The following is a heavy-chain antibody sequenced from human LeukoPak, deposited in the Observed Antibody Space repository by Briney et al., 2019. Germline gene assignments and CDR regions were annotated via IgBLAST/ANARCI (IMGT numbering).Heavy chain of an antibody. D-gene: IGHD1-26*01. CDR1: GYTFTAFG. Sequence: GASVKVSCKASGYTFTAFGVSWVRQAPGQGLEWMGWINPYNDNTDYAQKFQGRVSMTTDTATSTVYMELRSLISDDTAAYYCARGASSGSYYHNWGQGTLVTVSS. CDR3: ARGASSGSYYHN. CDR2: INPYNDNT. V-gene: IGHV1-18*01. J-gene: IGHJ4*02.